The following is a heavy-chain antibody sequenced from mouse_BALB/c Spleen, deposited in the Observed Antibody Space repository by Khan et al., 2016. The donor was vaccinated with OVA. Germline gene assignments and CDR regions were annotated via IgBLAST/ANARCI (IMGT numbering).Heavy chain of an antibody. D-gene: IGHD1-1*01. CDR1: GYSFTGYF. Sequence: EVQLQQSGPELVKPGASVKISCKASGYSFTGYFMNWVMQSHGKSLEWIGRINPQIGATFYTQKFKDKATLTVDESSSTAHMELRSLASEDAACYYCARSYRSDFDYWGQGTTLTVSS. J-gene: IGHJ2*01. CDR2: INPQIGAT. V-gene: IGHV1-20*02. CDR3: ARSYRSDFDY.